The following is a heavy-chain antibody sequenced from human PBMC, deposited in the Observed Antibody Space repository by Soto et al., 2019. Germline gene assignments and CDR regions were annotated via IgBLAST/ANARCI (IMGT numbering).Heavy chain of an antibody. D-gene: IGHD2-2*01. J-gene: IGHJ6*02. Sequence: QVQLVQSGAEVKKPVSSVKVSCKASGGTFSSYAISWVRQAPGQGLEWMGGIIPIFGTANYAQKFQGRVTINADESTSTAYMELSSLRSEDTAVYYCAALGYCSSTSCPRPSYYYGMDVWGQGTKVTVSS. CDR1: GGTFSSYA. V-gene: IGHV1-69*01. CDR2: IIPIFGTA. CDR3: AALGYCSSTSCPRPSYYYGMDV.